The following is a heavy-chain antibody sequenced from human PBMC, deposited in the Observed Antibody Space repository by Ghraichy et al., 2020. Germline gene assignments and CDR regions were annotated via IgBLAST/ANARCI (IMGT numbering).Heavy chain of an antibody. CDR1: GGSISSSSYY. J-gene: IGHJ2*01. Sequence: SETLSLTCTVSGGSISSSSYYWGWIRQPPGKGLEWIGSIYYSGSTYYNPSLKSRVTISVDTSKNQFSLKLSSVTAADTAVYYCARHPDWGSDLWGRGTLVTVSS. D-gene: IGHD7-27*01. V-gene: IGHV4-39*01. CDR3: ARHPDWGSDL. CDR2: IYYSGST.